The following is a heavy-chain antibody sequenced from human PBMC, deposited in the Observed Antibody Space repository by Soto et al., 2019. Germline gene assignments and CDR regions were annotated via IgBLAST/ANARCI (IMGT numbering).Heavy chain of an antibody. Sequence: EVQLVETGGGLIQPGGSLRLSCAASGFSVSYNYMSWVRQPPGKGLEWVSIIHSGGDIYYADSVKGRFTISRDNSKNTVYLQMNSLRDEDTAIYYCTSIAVAEGFDPWGPGTLVTVSS. V-gene: IGHV3-53*02. CDR3: TSIAVAEGFDP. D-gene: IGHD6-19*01. CDR2: IHSGGDI. J-gene: IGHJ5*02. CDR1: GFSVSYNY.